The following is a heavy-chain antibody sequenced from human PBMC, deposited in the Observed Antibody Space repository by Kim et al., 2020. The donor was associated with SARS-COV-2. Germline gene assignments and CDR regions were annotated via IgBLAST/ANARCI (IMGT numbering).Heavy chain of an antibody. Sequence: SETLSLTCAVYGGSFSGYYWSWIRQPPGKGLEGIGEINHSGSTNYNPSLKSRVTISVDTSKNQFSLKLSSVTAADTAVYYCARWGGAGSYYARPDYYYYGMDVWGQGTTVTVSS. V-gene: IGHV4-34*01. CDR3: ARWGGAGSYYARPDYYYYGMDV. CDR2: INHSGST. D-gene: IGHD1-26*01. CDR1: GGSFSGYY. J-gene: IGHJ6*02.